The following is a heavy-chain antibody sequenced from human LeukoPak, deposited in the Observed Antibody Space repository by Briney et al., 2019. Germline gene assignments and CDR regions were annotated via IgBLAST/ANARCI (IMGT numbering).Heavy chain of an antibody. CDR3: AKDRCSNGIGCYYYYMAV. CDR1: GFTFSSYG. D-gene: IGHD2-8*01. J-gene: IGHJ6*03. Sequence: GGSLRLSCAASGFTFSSYGMHWVRQAPGKGLEWVAYIQYHGSNEQYADSVKGRFSISRDSSKNILYLQMNSLRAEDTAVYYCAKDRCSNGIGCYYYYMAVWGKGTTVTISS. V-gene: IGHV3-30*02. CDR2: IQYHGSNE.